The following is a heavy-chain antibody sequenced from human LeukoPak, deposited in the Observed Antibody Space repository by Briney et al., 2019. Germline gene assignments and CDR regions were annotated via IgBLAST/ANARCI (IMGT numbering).Heavy chain of an antibody. CDR2: ISYDGSNK. CDR1: GFTFSSYA. CDR3: AREGGRYYYYYGMDV. Sequence: GRSLRLSCAASGFTFSSYAMHWVRQAPGKGLEWVAVISYDGSNKYYADSVKGRFTISRDNSKNTLYLQMNSLRAEDTAVYYCAREGGRYYYYYGMDVWGQGTTVTVSS. J-gene: IGHJ6*02. D-gene: IGHD3-16*01. V-gene: IGHV3-30-3*01.